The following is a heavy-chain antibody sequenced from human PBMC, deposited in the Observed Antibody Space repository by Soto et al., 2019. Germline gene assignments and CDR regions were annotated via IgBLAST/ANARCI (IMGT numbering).Heavy chain of an antibody. V-gene: IGHV1-46*01. CDR2: INPSGGST. Sequence: ASVKVSCKASGYTFTSYHMHWVRQAPGQGLEWMGIINPSGGSTSYAQKFQGRVTMTRDTSTSTVYMELSSLRSEDTAVYYCAKGGPVTSRSYDILTGFDWFDPWGQGTLVTVSS. J-gene: IGHJ5*02. CDR1: GYTFTSYH. D-gene: IGHD3-9*01. CDR3: AKGGPVTSRSYDILTGFDWFDP.